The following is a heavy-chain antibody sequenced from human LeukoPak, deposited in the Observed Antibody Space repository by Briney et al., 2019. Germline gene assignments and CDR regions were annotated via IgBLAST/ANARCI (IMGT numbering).Heavy chain of an antibody. D-gene: IGHD5-18*01. CDR2: ISSSSSYI. CDR3: ARVKTAMVKGGAFDI. CDR1: GFTFSSYS. J-gene: IGHJ3*02. Sequence: PGGSLRLSCAASGFTFSSYSMNWVRQAPGKGLEWVSSISSSSSYIYYADSVKGRFTISRDNAKNSLYLQMNSLRAEDTAVYYCARVKTAMVKGGAFDIWGQGTMGNVSS. V-gene: IGHV3-21*01.